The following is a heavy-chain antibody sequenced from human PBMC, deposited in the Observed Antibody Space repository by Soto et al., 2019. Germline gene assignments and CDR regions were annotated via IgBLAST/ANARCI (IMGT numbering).Heavy chain of an antibody. J-gene: IGHJ3*02. CDR1: GFTFSTYA. V-gene: IGHV3-23*01. Sequence: PGGSLRLSCVASGFTFSTYAMSWVRQAPGKGLEWVSALTPSGGETYYADSVKGRFTISRDNSMNALYLHMSSLRIEDTAVYYCAHPRGYGVFDAYDIWGQGTMVTVSS. CDR3: AHPRGYGVFDAYDI. CDR2: LTPSGGET. D-gene: IGHD4-17*01.